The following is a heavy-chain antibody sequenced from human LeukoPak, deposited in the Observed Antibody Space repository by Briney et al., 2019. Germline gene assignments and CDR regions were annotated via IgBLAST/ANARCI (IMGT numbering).Heavy chain of an antibody. J-gene: IGHJ4*02. CDR1: GFTFSNYA. D-gene: IGHD6-13*01. Sequence: GGSLRLSCAASGFTFSNYAMSWVRQAPGKGLEWVSAISGSGGSTDYADSVKGRFTISRDNSKNTLDLQMNSLRAEDTAVYYCAKMGGYSSTWCFDTWGQGTLVTVSS. V-gene: IGHV3-23*01. CDR2: ISGSGGST. CDR3: AKMGGYSSTWCFDT.